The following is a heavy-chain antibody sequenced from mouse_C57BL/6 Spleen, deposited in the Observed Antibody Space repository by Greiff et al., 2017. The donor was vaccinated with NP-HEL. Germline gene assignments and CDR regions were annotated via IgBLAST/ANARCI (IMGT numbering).Heavy chain of an antibody. CDR1: GYTFTSYW. CDR2: IDPSDSYT. Sequence: QVQLKQPGAELVMPGASVKLSCKASGYTFTSYWMHWVKQRPGQGLEWIGEIDPSDSYTNYIQKFKGKSTLTVDKSSSTAYMQLSSLTSEDSAVYYCARRRKNSSGYGKYYFDYWGQGTTLTVSS. CDR3: ARRRKNSSGYGKYYFDY. D-gene: IGHD3-2*02. V-gene: IGHV1-69*01. J-gene: IGHJ2*01.